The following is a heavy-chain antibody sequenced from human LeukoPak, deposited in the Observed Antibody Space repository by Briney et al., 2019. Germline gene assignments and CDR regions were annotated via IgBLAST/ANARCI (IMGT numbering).Heavy chain of an antibody. J-gene: IGHJ4*02. CDR2: IHSSGST. D-gene: IGHD6-19*01. Sequence: PSETLSLTCTVSGGSIGSYYWSWIRQPAGKGLEWIGRIHSSGSTNYNPSLQSRVTMSVDTSKNQFSLKLSSVTAADTAIYYCARSSLAGNDYWGQGPWSPSPQ. CDR1: GGSIGSYY. CDR3: ARSSLAGNDY. V-gene: IGHV4-4*07.